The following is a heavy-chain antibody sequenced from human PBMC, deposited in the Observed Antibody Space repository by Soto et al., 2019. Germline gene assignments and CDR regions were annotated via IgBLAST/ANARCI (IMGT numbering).Heavy chain of an antibody. CDR1: GVTFSSYA. CDR3: ARDFYDILTGYPFFYFDY. V-gene: IGHV1-69*01. J-gene: IGHJ4*02. CDR2: IIPIFGTA. D-gene: IGHD3-9*01. Sequence: SVKVYCKASGVTFSSYAISWVRQAPGQGLEWMGGIIPIFGTANYAQKFQGRVTITADESTSTAYMELSSLRSEDTAVYYCARDFYDILTGYPFFYFDYWGQGTLVTVSS.